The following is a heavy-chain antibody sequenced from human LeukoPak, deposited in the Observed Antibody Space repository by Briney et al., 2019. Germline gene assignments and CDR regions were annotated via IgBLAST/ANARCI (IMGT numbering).Heavy chain of an antibody. V-gene: IGHV3-7*03. CDR3: AKEGRSLQTY. Sequence: GGSLRLSCVASGFTFGTYWMTWVRQAPGMGLEWVANIKEDGSEKYYVDSVKGRFTISRDNAKNSLYLQMNSLRVEDTAVYYCAKEGRSLQTYWGQGTLVTVSS. J-gene: IGHJ4*02. CDR2: IKEDGSEK. CDR1: GFTFGTYW. D-gene: IGHD5-24*01.